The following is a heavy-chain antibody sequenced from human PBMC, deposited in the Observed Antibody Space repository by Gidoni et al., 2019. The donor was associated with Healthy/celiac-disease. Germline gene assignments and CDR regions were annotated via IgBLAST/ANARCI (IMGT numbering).Heavy chain of an antibody. Sequence: EVQLLESGGGLVQPGGSLRLSCAASGFTFSSYAMSWVRQAPGKGLEWVSAISGSGGSTYYADSVKGRFTISRDNSKNTLYLQMNSLRAEDTAVYYCAKFSLSGSPYYYYYYGMDVWGQGTTVTVSS. CDR2: ISGSGGST. CDR1: GFTFSSYA. J-gene: IGHJ6*02. V-gene: IGHV3-23*01. D-gene: IGHD1-26*01. CDR3: AKFSLSGSPYYYYYYGMDV.